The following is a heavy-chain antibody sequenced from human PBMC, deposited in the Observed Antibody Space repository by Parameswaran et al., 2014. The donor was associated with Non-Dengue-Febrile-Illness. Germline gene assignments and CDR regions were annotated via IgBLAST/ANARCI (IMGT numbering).Heavy chain of an antibody. V-gene: IGHV1-69*04. D-gene: IGHD3-10*01. Sequence: WVRQAPGQGLEWMGRIIPILGIANYAQKFQGRVTITADKSTSTAYMELSSLRSEDTAVYYCAREERGFGEPWGQGTLVTVSS. CDR2: IIPILGIA. J-gene: IGHJ4*02. CDR3: AREERGFGEP.